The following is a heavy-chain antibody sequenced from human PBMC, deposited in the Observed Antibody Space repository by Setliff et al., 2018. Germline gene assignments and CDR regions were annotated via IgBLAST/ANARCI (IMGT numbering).Heavy chain of an antibody. CDR2: INPSSGGI. Sequence: ASVKVSCKASGYSFTNHYIHWVRQAPGQGLEWMGRINPSSGGISYAQKLQGRVIMTRDTSTSTVYMEVSRLRSEDTAVYHCARESVEMTTSTRSGFDYWGQGTLVTVS. CDR1: GYSFTNHY. CDR3: ARESVEMTTSTRSGFDY. J-gene: IGHJ4*02. D-gene: IGHD4-17*01. V-gene: IGHV1-46*04.